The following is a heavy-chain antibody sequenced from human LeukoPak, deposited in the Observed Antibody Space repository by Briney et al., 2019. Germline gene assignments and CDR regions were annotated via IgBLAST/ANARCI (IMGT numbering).Heavy chain of an antibody. CDR2: IYSGVTT. CDR3: ARGADGGAYAFGY. V-gene: IGHV3-53*01. CDR1: GFTVSRNY. Sequence: GGSLRLSCAASGFTVSRNYISWVRQAPGKGLEWVSVIYSGVTTYSADSVKGRFTISRDNSQNTVYLQMNTLRAEDTALYYCARGADGGAYAFGYWGQGTLVTVSS. D-gene: IGHD5-12*01. J-gene: IGHJ4*02.